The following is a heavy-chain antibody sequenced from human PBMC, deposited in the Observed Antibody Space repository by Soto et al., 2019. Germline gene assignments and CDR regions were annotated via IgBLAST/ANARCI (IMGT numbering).Heavy chain of an antibody. CDR1: GASISVHSYY. CDR2: SYYSGTT. V-gene: IGHV4-39*01. D-gene: IGHD1-20*01. CDR3: TRRYNWNDNYFDH. J-gene: IGHJ5*02. Sequence: PXETLSLTCTVAGASISVHSYYWTWIRQPPGKGLEWIGSSYYSGTTYFNPSLKSRATISVDTSKNQFSLRLTSVTAADTAIYYCTRRYNWNDNYFDHSGPGALATVSS.